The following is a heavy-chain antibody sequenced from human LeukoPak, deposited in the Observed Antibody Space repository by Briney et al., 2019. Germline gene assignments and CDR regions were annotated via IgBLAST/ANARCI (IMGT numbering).Heavy chain of an antibody. Sequence: SETLTLTCTVSGGTISSCGYYWSWPRQHPGQGLDCIGNIYYSGSTYSNPSLKSRVTISVDTSKTQFSLKLSSLTTADTAVFFFAQRTAYEILTEPNWFDPWGQGTLVTVSS. D-gene: IGHD3-9*01. CDR3: AQRTAYEILTEPNWFDP. CDR1: GGTISSCGYY. J-gene: IGHJ5*02. CDR2: IYYSGST. V-gene: IGHV4-31*03.